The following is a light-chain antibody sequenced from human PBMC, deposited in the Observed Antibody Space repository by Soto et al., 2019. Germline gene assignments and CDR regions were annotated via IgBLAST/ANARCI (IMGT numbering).Light chain of an antibody. V-gene: IGKV1-5*01. J-gene: IGKJ1*01. CDR3: QQSYRFPLT. Sequence: DIQMTQAPTTLSASVGDRVTLPYRASQSISSWVAWYQQKPGKAPKLLLYDASSLERLVPSTFSGSGSGTEFTLTISSLQPEDFATYYCQQSYRFPLTFGQGTKVEIK. CDR2: DAS. CDR1: QSISSW.